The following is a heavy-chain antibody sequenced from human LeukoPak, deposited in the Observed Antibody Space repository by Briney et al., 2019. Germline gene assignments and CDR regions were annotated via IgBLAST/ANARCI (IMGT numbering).Heavy chain of an antibody. CDR3: AKAASSSRDAVNWFDP. CDR2: ISYDGSNK. J-gene: IGHJ5*02. D-gene: IGHD6-13*01. Sequence: PGGSLRLSCAASGFTFSSDGMHWVRQAPGEGVEWVAVISYDGSNKYYADSVKGRFTISRDNSKNTQYLQMNSLRAEDTAVYYCAKAASSSRDAVNWFDPWGQGTLVTVSS. V-gene: IGHV3-30*18. CDR1: GFTFSSDG.